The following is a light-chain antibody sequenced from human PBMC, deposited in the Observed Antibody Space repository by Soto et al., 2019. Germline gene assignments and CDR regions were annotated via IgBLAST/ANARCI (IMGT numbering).Light chain of an antibody. V-gene: IGLV2-14*01. CDR1: RSDVGAYNY. CDR3: SSFTSRFTFV. CDR2: EVT. J-gene: IGLJ1*01. Sequence: QSVLTQPASVSGSPGQSIAISCTGTRSDVGAYNYVSWYQQHPDKAPKLMISEVTNRPSGVSGRFSGSKSGNTASLTISGLQAEDEADYYCSSFTSRFTFVFGTGTKVTVL.